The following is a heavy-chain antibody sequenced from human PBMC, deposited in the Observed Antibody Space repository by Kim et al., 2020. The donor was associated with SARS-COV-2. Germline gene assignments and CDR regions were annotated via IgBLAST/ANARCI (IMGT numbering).Heavy chain of an antibody. Sequence: GGSLRLSCTASGYRFSDHYINWIRQAPGKGPEWISYITSTGYTVYYADSVKGRFTTSRDNAKSSAYLQMNSLRAEDTAVYYCARNFQDFARNDVWGRGTLVTVSS. CDR3: ARNFQDFARNDV. J-gene: IGHJ2*01. V-gene: IGHV3-11*01. CDR1: GYRFSDHY. CDR2: ITSTGYTV.